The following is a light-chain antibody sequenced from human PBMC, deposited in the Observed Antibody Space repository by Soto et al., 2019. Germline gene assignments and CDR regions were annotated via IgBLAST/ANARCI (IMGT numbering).Light chain of an antibody. J-gene: IGLJ2*01. CDR1: SGHSSYI. V-gene: IGLV4-60*02. CDR3: ETWDFNTRV. Sequence: QLVLTQSSSASASLGSSVKLTYTLSSGHSSYIIAWHQQQPGKAPRYLMKLEGSGSYHKGSGVPDRFSGSSTGADRYLTISNLQFEDEADYYCETWDFNTRVFGGGTKLTVL. CDR2: LEGSGSY.